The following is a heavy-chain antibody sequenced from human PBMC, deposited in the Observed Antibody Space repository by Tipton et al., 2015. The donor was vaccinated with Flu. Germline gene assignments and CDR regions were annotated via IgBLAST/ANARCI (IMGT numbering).Heavy chain of an antibody. Sequence: TLSLTCAVSGYAISSDYYWGWIRQPPGKGLEWIGNIFHTGSTYHNPSLKSRVTISTNTSKKQFSLKVFSVTAADTDVYYSARRDYSNYVSDPKNCFDPWGQGILVTVSS. CDR3: ARRDYSNYVSDPKNCFDP. CDR2: IFHTGST. J-gene: IGHJ5*02. D-gene: IGHD4-11*01. V-gene: IGHV4-38-2*01. CDR1: GYAISSDYY.